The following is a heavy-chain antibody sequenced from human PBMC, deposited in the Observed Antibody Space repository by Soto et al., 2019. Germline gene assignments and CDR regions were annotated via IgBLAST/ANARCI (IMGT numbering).Heavy chain of an antibody. J-gene: IGHJ5*02. CDR3: ARGGPVIIPATTNWFDP. CDR2: IIPIFATP. D-gene: IGHD2-2*01. V-gene: IGHV1-69*06. CDR1: GGFNSYS. Sequence: QVQLVQSGPEVKKPGSSVKVSCKGSGGFNSYSISWVRQAPGQGLEWMGGIIPIFATPTYAQKFQGRVTISADKATSTAYMELSRLTSEDTALYYWARGGPVIIPATTNWFDPWGQGTLVSVAS.